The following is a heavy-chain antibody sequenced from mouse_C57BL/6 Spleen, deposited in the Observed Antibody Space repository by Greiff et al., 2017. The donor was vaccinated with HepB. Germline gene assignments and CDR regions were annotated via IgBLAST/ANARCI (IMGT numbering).Heavy chain of an antibody. J-gene: IGHJ4*01. D-gene: IGHD2-5*01. CDR1: GYSITSGYY. V-gene: IGHV3-6*01. CDR2: ISYDGSN. Sequence: EVKLEESGPGLVKPSQSLSLTCSVTGYSITSGYYWNWIRQFPGNKLEWMGYISYDGSNNYNPSLKNRISITRDTSKNQFFLKLNSVTTEDTATYYCARHSNGAMDYWGQGTSVTVSS. CDR3: ARHSNGAMDY.